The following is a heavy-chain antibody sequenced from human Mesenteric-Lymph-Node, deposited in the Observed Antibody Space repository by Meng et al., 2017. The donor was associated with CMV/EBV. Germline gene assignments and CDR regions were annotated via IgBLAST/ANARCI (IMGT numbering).Heavy chain of an antibody. V-gene: IGHV1-8*03. CDR1: YTFSNYA. J-gene: IGHJ4*02. CDR2: MNPNSGET. CDR3: ARGDDSSGYYSFGIDY. Sequence: YTFSNYAINWVRQATGQGLEWIAWMNPNSGETDYAHKFQGRLTLTGDNSIATAYMELSSLRSDDTAVYYCARGDDSSGYYSFGIDYWGQGTLVTVSS. D-gene: IGHD3-22*01.